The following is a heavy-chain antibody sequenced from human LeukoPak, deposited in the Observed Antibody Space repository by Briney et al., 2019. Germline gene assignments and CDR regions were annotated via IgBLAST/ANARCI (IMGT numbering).Heavy chain of an antibody. CDR3: ARPFGFSSSWYIY. V-gene: IGHV7-4-1*02. CDR1: GYTFTTYA. Sequence: ASVKVSRKASGYTFTTYAMNWVRQAPGQGLEWTGWINTKTGTPTYAQGFTGRFVFSLDTSVSTAYLQISSLKAEDTAVYYCARPFGFSSSWYIYWGQGTLVTVSS. J-gene: IGHJ4*02. CDR2: INTKTGTP. D-gene: IGHD6-13*01.